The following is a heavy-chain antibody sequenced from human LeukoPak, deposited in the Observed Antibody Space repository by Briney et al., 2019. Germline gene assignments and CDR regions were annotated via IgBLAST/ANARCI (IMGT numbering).Heavy chain of an antibody. CDR3: ARGRRQWPH. Sequence: SETLSLTCTVSGGSISSYYWSWIRQPPGKGLEWIGEINHSGSTNYNPSLKSRVTISVDTSKNQFSLKLSSVTAADTAVYYCARGRRQWPHWGQGTLVTVSS. J-gene: IGHJ4*02. CDR2: INHSGST. D-gene: IGHD6-19*01. CDR1: GGSISSYY. V-gene: IGHV4-34*01.